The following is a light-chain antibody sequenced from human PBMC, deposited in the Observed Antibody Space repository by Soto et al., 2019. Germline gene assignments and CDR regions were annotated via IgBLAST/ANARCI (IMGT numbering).Light chain of an antibody. J-gene: IGKJ1*01. CDR2: GAS. CDR3: QQYGSSGT. V-gene: IGKV3-20*01. CDR1: QSVSSNY. Sequence: IVLTQSPGTLSLSPGERATLSCRACQSVSSNYLAWYQQKPGQAPRLLIYGASSRATGIPDKFSGSGSGTDFTLTISRLEPEDFAVYYCQQYGSSGTFGQGTKVDI.